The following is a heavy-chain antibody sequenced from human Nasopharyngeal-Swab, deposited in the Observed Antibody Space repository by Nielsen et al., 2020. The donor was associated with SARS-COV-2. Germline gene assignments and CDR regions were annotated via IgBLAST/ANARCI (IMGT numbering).Heavy chain of an antibody. Sequence: SETLSLTCTVSGGSISSYYWIWIRQPPGKGLEWIGYIYYSGSTNYNPSLKSRVTISVDTSKNQFSLKLSSVTAADTAVYYCARAPPGVVFGVVTAIVAFDIWGQGTMVTVSS. J-gene: IGHJ3*02. CDR1: GGSISSYY. D-gene: IGHD2-21*02. V-gene: IGHV4-59*01. CDR3: ARAPPGVVFGVVTAIVAFDI. CDR2: IYYSGST.